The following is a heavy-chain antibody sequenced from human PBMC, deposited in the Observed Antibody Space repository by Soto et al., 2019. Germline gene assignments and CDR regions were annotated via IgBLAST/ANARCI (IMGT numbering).Heavy chain of an antibody. V-gene: IGHV4-34*01. CDR1: SGSFSGYY. D-gene: IGHD3-10*01. CDR3: AREDYHDYYYYYYIDV. Sequence: PSETLSLTCVVYSGSFSGYYWSWIRQPPGKGLEWIGEINHSGNTNYNPSLKSRVTISVDTSKNQSSLKLSSVTAADTALYYCAREDYHDYYYYYYIDVWGKGTTVTVSS. J-gene: IGHJ6*03. CDR2: INHSGNT.